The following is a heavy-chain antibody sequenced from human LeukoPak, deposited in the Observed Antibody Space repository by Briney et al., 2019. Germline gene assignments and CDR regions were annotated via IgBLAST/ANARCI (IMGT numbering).Heavy chain of an antibody. V-gene: IGHV3-23*01. D-gene: IGHD2-2*01. CDR3: AKDGGSSTSCMKY. CDR1: GFTFSSYA. Sequence: GGSLRLSCSASGFTFSSYAMSWVRQAPGKGLEWVSAISGSGGSTYYADSVKGWFTISRDNSKNTLYLQMNSLRAEDTAVYYCAKDGGSSTSCMKYWGQGTLVTVSS. CDR2: ISGSGGST. J-gene: IGHJ4*02.